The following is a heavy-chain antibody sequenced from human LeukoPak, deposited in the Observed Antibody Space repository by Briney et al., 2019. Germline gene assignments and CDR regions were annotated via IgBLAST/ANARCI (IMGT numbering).Heavy chain of an antibody. V-gene: IGHV4-30-2*01. CDR1: GGSISSGGYS. J-gene: IGHJ4*02. Sequence: SETLSLTCAVSGGSISSGGYSWSWIRQPPGKGLEWIGYIYHSGSTYYNPSLKSRVTISVDRSKNQFSLKLSSVTAADTAVYYCARGRENDSSRYYYYFDYWGQGTLVTVSS. D-gene: IGHD3-22*01. CDR2: IYHSGST. CDR3: ARGRENDSSRYYYYFDY.